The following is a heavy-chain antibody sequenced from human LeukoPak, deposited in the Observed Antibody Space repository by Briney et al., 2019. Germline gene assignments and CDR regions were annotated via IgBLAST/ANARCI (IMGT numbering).Heavy chain of an antibody. Sequence: PGRSLRLSCAASGFTFSSYGMHWVRQAPGKGLEWVAVIWYDGSNKYYADSVKGRFTISRDNSKNTLYLQMNSLRAEDTAVCYCARRDYVWGSYRYSPPDYWGQGTLVTVSS. CDR3: ARRDYVWGSYRYSPPDY. D-gene: IGHD3-16*02. CDR2: IWYDGSNK. J-gene: IGHJ4*02. CDR1: GFTFSSYG. V-gene: IGHV3-33*01.